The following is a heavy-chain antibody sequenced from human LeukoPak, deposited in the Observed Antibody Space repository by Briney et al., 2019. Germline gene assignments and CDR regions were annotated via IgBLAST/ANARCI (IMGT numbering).Heavy chain of an antibody. V-gene: IGHV4-39*07. CDR2: IYYSGST. CDR1: GGSISSSSYY. J-gene: IGHJ4*02. CDR3: ASFGSSSPYYFDY. D-gene: IGHD6-6*01. Sequence: SETLSLTCTVSGGSISSSSYYWGWIRQPPGKGLEWIGSIYYSGSTYYNPSVKSRVTISVDTSKNQFSLKLSSVTAADTAVYYCASFGSSSPYYFDYWGQGTLVTVSS.